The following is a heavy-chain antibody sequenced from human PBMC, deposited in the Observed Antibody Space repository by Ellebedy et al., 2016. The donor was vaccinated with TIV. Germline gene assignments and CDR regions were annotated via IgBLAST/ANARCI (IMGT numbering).Heavy chain of an antibody. Sequence: SETLSLXCTVSGGSISSSSYYWGWIRQPPGKGLEWIGSIYYSGSTYYNPSLKSRVTISVDTSKNQFSLKLSSVTAADTAVYYCASPDNWGGIDYWGQGTLVTVSS. J-gene: IGHJ4*02. CDR1: GGSISSSSYY. D-gene: IGHD7-27*01. CDR3: ASPDNWGGIDY. V-gene: IGHV4-39*01. CDR2: IYYSGST.